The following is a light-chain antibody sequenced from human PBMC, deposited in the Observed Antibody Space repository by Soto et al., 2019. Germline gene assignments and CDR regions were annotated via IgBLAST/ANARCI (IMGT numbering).Light chain of an antibody. J-gene: IGKJ1*01. CDR2: KAS. V-gene: IGKV1-5*03. Sequence: DIQMTQSPSTLSASVGDRVTITCRASQSVSDWLAWYQHKPGKTPKLLIYKASTLESGVPSRFSGFGSGTEFTLAISSLQPEDFATYYCQQSYSTPTFGQGTKVDSK. CDR1: QSVSDW. CDR3: QQSYSTPT.